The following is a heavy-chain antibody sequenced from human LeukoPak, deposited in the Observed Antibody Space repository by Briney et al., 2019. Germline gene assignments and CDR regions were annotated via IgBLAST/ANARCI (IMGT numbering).Heavy chain of an antibody. CDR3: ARKVPSPISWRNYYMDV. CDR2: INPNSGGT. V-gene: IGHV1-2*02. CDR1: GYTFTGYY. D-gene: IGHD2-15*01. Sequence: ASVKVSCKASGYTFTGYYMHSVRQAPGQRLEWMGWINPNSGGTNYAQKFQGRVTMTRDTSISTAYMELSRLRSDDTAVYYCARKVPSPISWRNYYMDVWGKGTTVTVSS. J-gene: IGHJ6*03.